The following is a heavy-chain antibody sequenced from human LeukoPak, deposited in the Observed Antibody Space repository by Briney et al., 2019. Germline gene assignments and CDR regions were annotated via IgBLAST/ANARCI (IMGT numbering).Heavy chain of an antibody. Sequence: KPSETLSLTCTVSGGSVSSGSYYWSWIRQPPGKGLEWIGYIYYSGSTNHNPSLKSRVTISIDTSKNQFSLNLTSVTAADTAVYYCARGMGYSYGLYYFDYWGQGTLVTVSS. V-gene: IGHV4-61*01. D-gene: IGHD5-18*01. CDR3: ARGMGYSYGLYYFDY. CDR2: IYYSGST. J-gene: IGHJ4*02. CDR1: GGSVSSGSYY.